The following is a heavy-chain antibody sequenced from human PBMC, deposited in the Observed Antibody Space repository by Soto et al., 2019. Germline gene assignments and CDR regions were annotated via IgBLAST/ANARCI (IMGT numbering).Heavy chain of an antibody. CDR3: ARYQPYSTGYYYFDH. CDR1: GYNFTTYG. V-gene: IGHV1-18*01. CDR2: ISGHNGHT. J-gene: IGHJ4*02. Sequence: QVQLVQSGAEVKKPGASVKVSCKTSGYNFTTYGVSWVRQAPGQGLEWMGWISGHNGHTNYAQTFQGRVTMTTDTSTTTAYTVLRSLRSNDTAVYYCARYQPYSTGYYYFDHWGQRTLAIVTS. D-gene: IGHD6-19*01.